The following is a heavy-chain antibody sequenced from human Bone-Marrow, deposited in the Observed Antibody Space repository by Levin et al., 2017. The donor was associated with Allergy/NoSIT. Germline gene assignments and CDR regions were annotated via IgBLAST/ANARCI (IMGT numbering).Heavy chain of an antibody. CDR3: ARHVDWGLFGVLTGSLNWFDP. CDR1: SGSISTIGHY. V-gene: IGHV4-39*01. J-gene: IGHJ5*02. CDR2: VYYSGAT. Sequence: SETLSLTCTVSSGSISTIGHYWGWIRQPPGKGLEWIGSVYYSGATYYSPSLQSRVTVSVDTSKNQFSLKLSSVTAADPAIYYCARHVDWGLFGVLTGSLNWFDPWGQGILVTVSS. D-gene: IGHD3-3*01.